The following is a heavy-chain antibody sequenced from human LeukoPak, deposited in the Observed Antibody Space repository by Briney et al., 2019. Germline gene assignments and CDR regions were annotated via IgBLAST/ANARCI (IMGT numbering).Heavy chain of an antibody. Sequence: PSETLSLTCTVSGASITAHSWNWIRQPAGKALVWLGRIHGNGSTNYNPSLKSRVTMSIDTSKSQFSLKLPSVTAADTALYYCARDMVSTWPYFYTYYYMDVWGQGTTVAVSS. CDR2: IHGNGST. CDR1: GASITAHS. D-gene: IGHD3-22*01. V-gene: IGHV4-4*07. CDR3: ARDMVSTWPYFYTYYYMDV. J-gene: IGHJ6*03.